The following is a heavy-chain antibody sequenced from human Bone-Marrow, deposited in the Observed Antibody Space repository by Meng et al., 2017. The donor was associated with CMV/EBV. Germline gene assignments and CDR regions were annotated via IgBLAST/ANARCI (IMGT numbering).Heavy chain of an antibody. CDR1: GFTFSSYS. CDR3: ARDRSYYYDSSGSPSFFDY. Sequence: GESLKISCAASGFTFSSYSMNWVRQAPGKGLEWVSSISSSSSYIYYADSVKGRFAISRDNAKNSLYLQMNSLRAEDMAVYYCARDRSYYYDSSGSPSFFDYWGQGTLVTVSS. J-gene: IGHJ4*02. V-gene: IGHV3-21*01. D-gene: IGHD3-22*01. CDR2: ISSSSSYI.